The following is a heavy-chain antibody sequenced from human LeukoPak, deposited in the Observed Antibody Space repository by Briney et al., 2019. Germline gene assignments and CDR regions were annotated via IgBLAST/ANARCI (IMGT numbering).Heavy chain of an antibody. CDR2: NNPNSGGT. D-gene: IGHD3-3*01. V-gene: IGHV1-2*02. J-gene: IGHJ3*02. CDR1: GYTFTGYY. Sequence: GASVTVSCKASGYTFTGYYMHWVRQAPGQGLEWMGWNNPNSGGTNYAQKFQGRVTMTRDTSISTAYMELSRLRADDTAVYYCARALSMTIFGVADYAFDIWGQGTMVTVSS. CDR3: ARALSMTIFGVADYAFDI.